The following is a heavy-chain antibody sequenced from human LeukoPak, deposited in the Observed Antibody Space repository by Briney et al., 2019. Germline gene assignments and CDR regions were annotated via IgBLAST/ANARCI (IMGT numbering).Heavy chain of an antibody. Sequence: PGGSLRLSCAASGFTFSSYGMHWVRQAPGKGLEWVAVISYDGSNKYYADSVKGRFTISRDNSKNTLYLQMNSLRDEDTAVYYCAMGAAAYWGQGTLVTVSS. J-gene: IGHJ4*02. CDR2: ISYDGSNK. CDR3: AMGAAAY. V-gene: IGHV3-30*03. D-gene: IGHD6-13*01. CDR1: GFTFSSYG.